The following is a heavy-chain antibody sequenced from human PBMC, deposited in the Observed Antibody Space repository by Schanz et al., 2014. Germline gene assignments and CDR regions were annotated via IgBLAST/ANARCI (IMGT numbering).Heavy chain of an antibody. CDR2: IYSSGST. CDR3: ARDRGMTTSDYYYGMDV. V-gene: IGHV4-28*03. CDR1: GYSISRGYY. Sequence: QVQLQESGPGLVKPSETLSLICNVSGYSISRGYYWAWIRQPPGKRPEWIGYIYSSGSTYYNPSLKSRVSMSIDTSKNQFSRKLTSVTAADTAVYYCARDRGMTTSDYYYGMDVWGQGTTVTVSS. J-gene: IGHJ6*02. D-gene: IGHD4-17*01.